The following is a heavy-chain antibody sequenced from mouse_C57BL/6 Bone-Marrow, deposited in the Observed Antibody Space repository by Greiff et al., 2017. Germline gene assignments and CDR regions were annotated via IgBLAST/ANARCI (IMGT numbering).Heavy chain of an antibody. D-gene: IGHD1-1*01. J-gene: IGHJ4*01. CDR2: IDPSDSYT. CDR3: ARYYHVIREVYAMDY. V-gene: IGHV1-50*01. CDR1: GYTFTSYW. Sequence: QVHVKQPGAELVKPGASVKLSCKASGYTFTSYWMQWVKQRPGQGLEWIGEIDPSDSYTNYNQKFKGKATLTVDTSSSTAYMQLSSLTSEDSAVYYCARYYHVIREVYAMDYWGQGTPVTVSP.